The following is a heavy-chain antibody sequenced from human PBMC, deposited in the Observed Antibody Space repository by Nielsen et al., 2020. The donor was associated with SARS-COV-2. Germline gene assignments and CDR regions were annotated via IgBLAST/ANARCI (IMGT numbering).Heavy chain of an antibody. CDR3: ARDNGDSGGWFDP. CDR1: GFPFSSNW. Sequence: GGSLRLSCAASGFPFSSNWMSWVRRAPGKGLEWVANIKRDGSEKYYVDAVKGRFTISRDNARNSVYLQMNSLRVEDTALYYYARDNGDSGGWFDPWGQGTQVTVSS. D-gene: IGHD4-23*01. V-gene: IGHV3-7*01. J-gene: IGHJ5*02. CDR2: IKRDGSEK.